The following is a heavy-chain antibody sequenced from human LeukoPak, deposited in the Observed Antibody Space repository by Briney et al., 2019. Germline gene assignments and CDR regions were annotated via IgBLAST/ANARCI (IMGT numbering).Heavy chain of an antibody. J-gene: IGHJ4*02. Sequence: SQTLSLTCTVSGGSISSGGYYWSWIRQPPGRGLEWIGYIYHSGSTHYKPSLKSRVTISVDRSKNQFSLKLTSVTAADTAVYYCARARYSSSWACDYWGQGTLVTVSS. D-gene: IGHD6-13*01. CDR2: IYHSGST. CDR3: ARARYSSSWACDY. CDR1: GGSISSGGYY. V-gene: IGHV4-30-2*01.